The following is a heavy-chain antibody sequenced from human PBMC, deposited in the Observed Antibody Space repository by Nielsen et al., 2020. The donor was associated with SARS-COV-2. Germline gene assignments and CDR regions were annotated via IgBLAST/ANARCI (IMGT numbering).Heavy chain of an antibody. J-gene: IGHJ2*01. CDR3: AREAYDSSGYYYPYWYFDL. CDR1: GFTFSSYW. D-gene: IGHD3-22*01. Sequence: GESLKISCAASGFTFSSYWMSWVRQAPGKGLEWVANIKQDGSGKYYVDSVKGRFTISRDNAKNSLYLQMNSLRAEDTAVYYCAREAYDSSGYYYPYWYFDLWGRGTLVTVSS. V-gene: IGHV3-7*01. CDR2: IKQDGSGK.